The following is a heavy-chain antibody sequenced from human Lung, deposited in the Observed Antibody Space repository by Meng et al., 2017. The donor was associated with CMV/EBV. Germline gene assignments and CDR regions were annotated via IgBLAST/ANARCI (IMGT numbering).Heavy chain of an antibody. V-gene: IGHV3-23*01. Sequence: GESLKISCAASGFTFSSYAMSWVRQAPGKGLEWVSAISGSGGSTYYADSVKGRFTISRDNSKNTLYLQMNSLRAEDTAVYYCAKGISNYVHHNWFDPWGQGTLV. CDR1: GFTFSSYA. CDR2: ISGSGGST. CDR3: AKGISNYVHHNWFDP. J-gene: IGHJ5*02. D-gene: IGHD4-11*01.